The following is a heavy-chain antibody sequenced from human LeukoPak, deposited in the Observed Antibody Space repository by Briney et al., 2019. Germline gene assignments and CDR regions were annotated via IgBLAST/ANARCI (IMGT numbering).Heavy chain of an antibody. Sequence: GGSLRLSCAASGLTFDDYAIHWVRQAPGKGLEWVSLISGDGDITYYADSVKGRFTTSRDNSKNSLSLQMDSLRAEDTALYYCAKDLGYDVLTGYYEPYAFDIWSQGTMVTVSS. V-gene: IGHV3-43*02. CDR2: ISGDGDIT. D-gene: IGHD3-9*01. J-gene: IGHJ3*02. CDR3: AKDLGYDVLTGYYEPYAFDI. CDR1: GLTFDDYA.